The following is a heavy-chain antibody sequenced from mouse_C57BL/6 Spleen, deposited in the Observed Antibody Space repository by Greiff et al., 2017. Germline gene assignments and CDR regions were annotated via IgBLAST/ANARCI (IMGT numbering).Heavy chain of an antibody. CDR1: GFTFSSYA. V-gene: IGHV5-4*01. Sequence: EVQLQESGGGLVKPGGSLNLSCAASGFTFSSYAMSWVRQTPEKRLEWVATISDGGSYTYYPDNVKGRFTISRDNAKNNLYLQMSHLKSEDTAMYYCARDGTYYSNLAWFAYWGQGTLVTVSA. D-gene: IGHD2-5*01. CDR2: ISDGGSYT. CDR3: ARDGTYYSNLAWFAY. J-gene: IGHJ3*01.